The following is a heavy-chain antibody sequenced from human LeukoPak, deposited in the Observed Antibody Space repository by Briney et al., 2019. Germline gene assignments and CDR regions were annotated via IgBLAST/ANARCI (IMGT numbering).Heavy chain of an antibody. CDR1: GFTFSSYW. V-gene: IGHV3-74*01. CDR3: ASTYGSESYYPFDY. J-gene: IGHJ4*02. Sequence: GGSLRLSCAASGFTFSSYWMHWVRQVPGKGLVWVSRINSDGSSTSYADSVKGRFTISRDNAKKSLYLQMDSLRAEDTAIFYCASTYGSESYYPFDYWGQGTLVTVSS. CDR2: INSDGSST. D-gene: IGHD3-10*01.